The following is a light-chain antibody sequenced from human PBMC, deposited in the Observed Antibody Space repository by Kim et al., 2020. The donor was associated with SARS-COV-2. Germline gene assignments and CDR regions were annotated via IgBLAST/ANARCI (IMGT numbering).Light chain of an antibody. CDR2: DVS. V-gene: IGLV2-11*03. J-gene: IGLJ3*02. CDR3: CSYVGDFTWV. CDR1: SRDCGNYNL. Sequence: SVTISRSGASRDCGNYNLVSWYQQYPGKAPKLIIFDVSQRPSGVPDRFSGSKSGNTASLTISGLQPDDEADYYCCSYVGDFTWVFGGGTALTVL.